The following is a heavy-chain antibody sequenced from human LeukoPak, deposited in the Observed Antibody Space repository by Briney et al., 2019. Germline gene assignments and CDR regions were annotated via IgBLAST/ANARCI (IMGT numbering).Heavy chain of an antibody. J-gene: IGHJ1*01. Sequence: GGSLRLSCAASGFTFTDIYMSWIRQAPGKGLEWVSYITNSGTTIYYADSVKGRFTISRDNAKNSLYLQMNSLRAEDTAVYYCARDGHYDILTGYFQDWGQGTLVTVSS. CDR1: GFTFTDIY. V-gene: IGHV3-11*01. D-gene: IGHD3-9*01. CDR2: ITNSGTTI. CDR3: ARDGHYDILTGYFQD.